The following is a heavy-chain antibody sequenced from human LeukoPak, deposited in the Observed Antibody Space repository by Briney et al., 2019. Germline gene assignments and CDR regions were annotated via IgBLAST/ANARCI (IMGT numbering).Heavy chain of an antibody. D-gene: IGHD3-10*01. CDR3: AKSDCASDGCKLLNY. CDR2: ISGSGDAT. Sequence: SGGSLRLSCATSGFTFSTYTMSWVRQAPGKRLEWVSSISGSGDATRYADSVMGRFTISRDNAKNTLSLQMNSLRAEDTAVYYCAKSDCASDGCKLLNYWGQGTLVSVSS. CDR1: GFTFSTYT. V-gene: IGHV3-23*01. J-gene: IGHJ4*02.